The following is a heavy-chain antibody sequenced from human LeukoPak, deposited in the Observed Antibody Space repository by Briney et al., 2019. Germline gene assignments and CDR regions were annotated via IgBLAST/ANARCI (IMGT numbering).Heavy chain of an antibody. J-gene: IGHJ4*02. Sequence: PGGSLRLSCAASGFTFSSYWMSWVRQAPGKGLEWVANIKQDGSEKYYVDSVKGRFTISRDNAKNSLYLQMNSLRAEDTAVYYRARDKIVGATQFDYWGQGTLVTVSS. CDR1: GFTFSSYW. CDR3: ARDKIVGATQFDY. V-gene: IGHV3-7*01. D-gene: IGHD1-26*01. CDR2: IKQDGSEK.